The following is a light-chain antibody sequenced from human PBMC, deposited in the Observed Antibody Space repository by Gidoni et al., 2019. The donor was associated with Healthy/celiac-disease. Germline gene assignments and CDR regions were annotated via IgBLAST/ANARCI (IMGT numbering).Light chain of an antibody. CDR2: KAS. V-gene: IGKV1-5*03. Sequence: DIQRPQSPSTLSASVGDRVTITCRASQSISSWLAWYQQKPGKAPKLLIYKASILESGVPSRFSGSGSGTDFTLTISSLQPDDFATYYCQQYNSSPWTFGQGTKLEIK. CDR1: QSISSW. J-gene: IGKJ2*02. CDR3: QQYNSSPWT.